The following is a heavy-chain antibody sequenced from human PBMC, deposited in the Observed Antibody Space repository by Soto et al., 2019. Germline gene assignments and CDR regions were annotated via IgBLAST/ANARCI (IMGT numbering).Heavy chain of an antibody. J-gene: IGHJ4*02. CDR1: GFIFRDWF. CDR3: AKNRNYYDNSGYDC. Sequence: GGSLRLSCAASGFIFRDWFMSWIRQAPGKGLEWISYISKDSGRATRYADSVKGRFTISRDNAKNTLYLQMNNLTVEDTAVYYCAKNRNYYDNSGYDCWGQGTLVTVSS. CDR2: ISKDSGRAT. V-gene: IGHV3-11*01. D-gene: IGHD3-22*01.